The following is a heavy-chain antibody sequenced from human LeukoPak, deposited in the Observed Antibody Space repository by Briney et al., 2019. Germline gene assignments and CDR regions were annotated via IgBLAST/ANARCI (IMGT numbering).Heavy chain of an antibody. V-gene: IGHV4-59*01. Sequence: PSETLSLTCTVSGGSISSYYWSWIRQPPGKGLEWIGYIYYSGSTNYSPSLKSRVTISVDTSKNQFSLKLSSVTAADTAVYYCARDNRLPEPFAYYMDVWGKGTTVTVSS. CDR2: IYYSGST. J-gene: IGHJ6*03. CDR3: ARDNRLPEPFAYYMDV. CDR1: GGSISSYY. D-gene: IGHD1-14*01.